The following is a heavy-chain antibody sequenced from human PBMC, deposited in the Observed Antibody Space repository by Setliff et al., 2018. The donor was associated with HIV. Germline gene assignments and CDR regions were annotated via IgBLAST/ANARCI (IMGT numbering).Heavy chain of an antibody. Sequence: PGGSLRLPCAASGFTFSTYWMSWVRQAPGKGLVWVSYISSRGSTIYYADSVKGRFTISRDNAKNSLYLQMNTLRAEDTAVYFCARSPYGDYGLDYWGQGTLVTVSS. D-gene: IGHD4-17*01. V-gene: IGHV3-48*04. CDR2: ISSRGSTI. J-gene: IGHJ4*02. CDR3: ARSPYGDYGLDY. CDR1: GFTFSTYW.